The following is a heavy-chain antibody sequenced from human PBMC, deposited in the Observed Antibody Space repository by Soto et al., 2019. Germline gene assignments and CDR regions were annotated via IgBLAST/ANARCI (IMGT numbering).Heavy chain of an antibody. CDR1: GYSFTSYW. Sequence: GESLKISCTGSGYSFTSYWIGWGREMPGKRLEWMGVIYRGESDTRYSPSFQGQVDISADKSISTAYLQWSSLKASDTAMYYCARLGWCDLIYFYYVMDLWGQGTTVTV. J-gene: IGHJ6*02. V-gene: IGHV5-51*01. CDR2: IYRGESDT. D-gene: IGHD2-15*01. CDR3: ARLGWCDLIYFYYVMDL.